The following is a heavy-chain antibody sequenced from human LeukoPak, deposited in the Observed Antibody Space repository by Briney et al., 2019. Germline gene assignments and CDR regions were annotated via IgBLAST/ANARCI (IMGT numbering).Heavy chain of an antibody. Sequence: GGSLRLSCAASGFTFSDHYMDWVRQAPGKGLEWVGRIKHKAHSYTTEYAASVKGRLTISRDDSKSSLYLQMNSLKIEDTAVYYCAQFAKGGWGQGTLVTVSS. CDR2: IKHKAHSYTT. CDR1: GFTFSDHY. CDR3: AQFAKGG. J-gene: IGHJ4*02. D-gene: IGHD2-21*01. V-gene: IGHV3-72*01.